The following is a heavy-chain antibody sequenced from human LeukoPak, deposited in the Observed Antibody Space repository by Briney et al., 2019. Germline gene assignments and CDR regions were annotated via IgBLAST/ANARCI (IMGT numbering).Heavy chain of an antibody. V-gene: IGHV3-21*04. CDR1: GFTFSSYS. Sequence: GGSLRLSCAASGFTFSSYSMNWVRQAPGKGLEWVSSISSSSSYIYYADSVKGRFTISRDNAKNSLYLQMNSLRAEDTAVYYCAKDQHSGSSWYFDYWGQGTLVTVSS. D-gene: IGHD6-13*01. J-gene: IGHJ4*02. CDR2: ISSSSSYI. CDR3: AKDQHSGSSWYFDY.